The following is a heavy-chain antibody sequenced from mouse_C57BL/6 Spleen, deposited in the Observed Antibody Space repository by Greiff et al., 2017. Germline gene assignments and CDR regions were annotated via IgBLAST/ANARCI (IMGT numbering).Heavy chain of an antibody. CDR3: ASPSYYDYGRFAY. V-gene: IGHV1-9*01. CDR1: GYTFTGYW. CDR2: ILPGSGST. J-gene: IGHJ3*01. Sequence: QVQLQQSGAELMTPGASVKLSCKATGYTFTGYWIEWVKQRPGHGLEWIGEILPGSGSTNYNEKFKGKATFTADTSSNTAYMQLSSLTTEDSAIYYWASPSYYDYGRFAYWGQGTLVTVSA. D-gene: IGHD2-4*01.